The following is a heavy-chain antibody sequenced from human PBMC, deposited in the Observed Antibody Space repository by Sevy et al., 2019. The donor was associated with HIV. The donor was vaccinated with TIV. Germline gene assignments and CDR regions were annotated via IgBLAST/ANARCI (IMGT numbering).Heavy chain of an antibody. CDR1: GFTSSGYW. CDR3: ARDFVEGRPVVGFDI. J-gene: IGHJ3*02. V-gene: IGHV3-7*03. CDR2: IKHDGSAK. Sequence: GGSLRLSCAASGFTSSGYWMNWVRQAPGKGLEWVAKIKHDGSAKYYEDSVKGRFSISRDNAESSVYLQMKSLRGDDTAVYYCARDFVEGRPVVGFDIWGQGTMVTVSS. D-gene: IGHD2-15*01.